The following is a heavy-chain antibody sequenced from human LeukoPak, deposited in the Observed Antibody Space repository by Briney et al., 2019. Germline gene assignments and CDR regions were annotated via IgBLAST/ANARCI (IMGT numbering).Heavy chain of an antibody. D-gene: IGHD6-19*01. CDR3: ARGLNAAAGAAVPGIAVD. Sequence: SETLSLTCTVSGGPISSGGYYWSWIRQPPGKGLEWIGYIYHSGSTYYNPSLKSRVTISVDRSKNQFSLKLSSVTAADTAVYYCARGLNAAAGAAVPGIAVDWGQGTLVTVSS. CDR2: IYHSGST. CDR1: GGPISSGGYY. V-gene: IGHV4-30-2*01. J-gene: IGHJ4*02.